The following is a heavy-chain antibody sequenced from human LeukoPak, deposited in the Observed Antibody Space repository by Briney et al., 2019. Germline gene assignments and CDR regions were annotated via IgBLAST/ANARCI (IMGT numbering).Heavy chain of an antibody. CDR3: ARDGPHYDFWSGPAY. Sequence: PGGSLRLSCEASGFTFSSYWMSWVRHAPGKGLEWVANINEDGSEKYYVESVKGRFTISRDNAKNSLYLQMDSLRAEDTAVYYCARDGPHYDFWSGPAYWGQGTLVTVSS. CDR2: INEDGSEK. D-gene: IGHD3-3*01. V-gene: IGHV3-7*05. CDR1: GFTFSSYW. J-gene: IGHJ4*02.